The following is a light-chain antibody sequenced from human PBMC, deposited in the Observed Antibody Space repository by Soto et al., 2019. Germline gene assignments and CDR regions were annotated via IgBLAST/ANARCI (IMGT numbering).Light chain of an antibody. Sequence: QSALTQPASVSGSPGQSITISCTGTSSDVGGYNYVSWYQQHPGKAPKVMIFDVSRRPSGVSNRFSGSKSGNNASLTISGLQVEDEADYYCSSSTSSSTRVVFGGGTKLTVL. CDR1: SSDVGGYNY. V-gene: IGLV2-14*03. CDR2: DVS. J-gene: IGLJ2*01. CDR3: SSSTSSSTRVV.